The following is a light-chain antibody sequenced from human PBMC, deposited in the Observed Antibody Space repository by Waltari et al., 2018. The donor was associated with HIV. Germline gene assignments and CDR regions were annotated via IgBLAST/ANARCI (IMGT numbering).Light chain of an antibody. V-gene: IGLV2-14*01. Sequence: QSALTQPASVSGSPGQSVTISCTGTSSDVGYFNYVSWYAQHPGKAPKPIIYEVNTRPSGVSNPFARYKSGYTASVNLSALRSGDEADYRNSFSTRSTYVVGTGTRVTVL. J-gene: IGLJ1*01. CDR1: SSDVGYFNY. CDR2: EVN. CDR3: NSFSTRSTYV.